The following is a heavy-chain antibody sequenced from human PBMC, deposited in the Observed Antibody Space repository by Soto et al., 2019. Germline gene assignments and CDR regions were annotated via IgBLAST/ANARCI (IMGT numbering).Heavy chain of an antibody. CDR2: IMPLYAKP. CDR1: GGTFNTYT. J-gene: IGHJ6*02. CDR3: ASLNNWSSGDGRIDV. D-gene: IGHD1-26*01. Sequence: QVQLVQSGAEVKKPGSSVKVSCKASGGTFNTYTISWVRQVPGPGLEWMGGIMPLYAKPTYAQPFLGRLTIAAAEHTSTVYMELSSLRSEDTALYYCASLNNWSSGDGRIDVWGRGTAVSVSS. V-gene: IGHV1-69*01.